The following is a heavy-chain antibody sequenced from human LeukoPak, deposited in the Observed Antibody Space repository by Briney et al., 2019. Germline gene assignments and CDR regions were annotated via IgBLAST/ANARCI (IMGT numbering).Heavy chain of an antibody. CDR3: ARSSIAAAGPFDY. CDR1: GFTFGDFH. Sequence: PGGSLRLSCAASGFTFGDFHMNWIRQAPGKGLVWVSYITGSGRTVYYADSVKGRFTISRDNAKNSLYLQMDSLRAEDTAVYYCARSSIAAAGPFDYWGQGTLVTVSS. CDR2: ITGSGRTV. V-gene: IGHV3-11*01. J-gene: IGHJ4*02. D-gene: IGHD6-13*01.